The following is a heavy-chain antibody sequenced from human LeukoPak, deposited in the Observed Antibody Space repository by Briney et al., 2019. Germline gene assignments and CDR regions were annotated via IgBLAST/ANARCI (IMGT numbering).Heavy chain of an antibody. CDR2: ISSSSSYI. CDR1: GFTFSSYS. CDR3: ARDRVDTTMVSNAFDI. D-gene: IGHD5-18*01. Sequence: GGSLRLSCAASGFTFSSYSMNWVRQAPGKVLEWVSYISSSSSYIYYADSVKGRFTISRDNAKNSLYLQMNSLRAEDTAVYYCARDRVDTTMVSNAFDIWGQGTMVTVSS. V-gene: IGHV3-21*01. J-gene: IGHJ3*02.